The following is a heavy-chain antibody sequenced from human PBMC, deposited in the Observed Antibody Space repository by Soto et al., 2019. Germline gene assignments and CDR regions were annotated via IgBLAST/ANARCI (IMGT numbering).Heavy chain of an antibody. V-gene: IGHV3-23*01. CDR2: SSATGAGT. J-gene: IGHJ4*02. Sequence: EVQLLESGGGLVQPGGSLRLSCAASGFTFSSYGMTWVRQAPGKGLEWVSFSSATGAGTYYADSVKGRFTISRDNSKNTLYLQMTSLRADDTAVYYCAKDRRAGGNYGFYSDFWGQGALVIVCS. CDR1: GFTFSSYG. D-gene: IGHD1-7*01. CDR3: AKDRRAGGNYGFYSDF.